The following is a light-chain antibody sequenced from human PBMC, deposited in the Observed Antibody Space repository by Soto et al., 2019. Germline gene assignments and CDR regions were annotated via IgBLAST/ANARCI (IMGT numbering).Light chain of an antibody. CDR2: GAS. CDR3: QQYNNWPYT. CDR1: QSVSSN. Sequence: EIVMTQSPATLSVSPGERATLSCRASQSVSSNFAWYQQKPGQAPRLLIYGASPRATGIPARFSGSGSGTESTRTISSLQSEDFAVYYCQQYNNWPYTFGQGTKLEIK. J-gene: IGKJ2*01. V-gene: IGKV3-15*01.